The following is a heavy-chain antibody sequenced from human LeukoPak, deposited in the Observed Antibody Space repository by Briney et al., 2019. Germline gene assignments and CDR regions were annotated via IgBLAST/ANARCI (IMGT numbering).Heavy chain of an antibody. CDR3: ARDIPGAASAFDV. CDR2: IKDDGSEK. Sequence: GGSLRLSCAASGFTVRGYWMSWVRQAPGKGLEWVANIKDDGSEKNYVDSVKGRFTISRDNAKNSLSLQVNSLRDDDTAVYYCARDIPGAASAFDVWGQGTMVTVSS. D-gene: IGHD2-2*01. CDR1: GFTVRGYW. J-gene: IGHJ3*01. V-gene: IGHV3-7*01.